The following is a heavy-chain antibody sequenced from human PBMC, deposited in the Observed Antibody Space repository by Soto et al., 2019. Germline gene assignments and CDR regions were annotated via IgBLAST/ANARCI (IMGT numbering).Heavy chain of an antibody. CDR3: ARDRLAVASFYYYGMDV. Sequence: SETLSLTCTVSGGSVSSGSYYRSWIRQPPGKGLEWIGYIYYSGSTNYNPSLKSRVTISVDTSKNQFSLKLSSVTAADTAVYYCARDRLAVASFYYYGMDVWGQGTTVTVSS. D-gene: IGHD6-19*01. V-gene: IGHV4-61*01. J-gene: IGHJ6*02. CDR2: IYYSGST. CDR1: GGSVSSGSYY.